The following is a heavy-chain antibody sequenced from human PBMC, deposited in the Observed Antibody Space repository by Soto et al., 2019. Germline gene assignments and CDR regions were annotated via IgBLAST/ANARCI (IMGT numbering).Heavy chain of an antibody. Sequence: SETLSLTCSVSGGSVSSQTHFWSWIRQAPGKGLEWIGYVYYSGITNSNPSLKGRVTISADTSNNQIFLSLTSVTAADTAVYYCAREDMSGTYYFDSWGQGILVTASS. V-gene: IGHV4-61*01. CDR2: VYYSGIT. J-gene: IGHJ4*02. CDR1: GGSVSSQTHF. CDR3: AREDMSGTYYFDS. D-gene: IGHD1-26*01.